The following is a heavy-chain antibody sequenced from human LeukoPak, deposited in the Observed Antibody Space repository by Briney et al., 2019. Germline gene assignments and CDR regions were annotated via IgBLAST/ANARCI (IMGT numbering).Heavy chain of an antibody. CDR1: GFTFSSYW. CDR3: ARDGAAAGTDYFDY. V-gene: IGHV3-74*01. D-gene: IGHD6-13*01. Sequence: AGGSLRLSCAASGFTFSSYWMHWVRQAPGKGLAWVSRINKDGSSTSYADSVKGRFTISRDNTKNTLFLQMNSLRAEDTAVYYCARDGAAAGTDYFDYWGQGTLVTVSS. J-gene: IGHJ4*02. CDR2: INKDGSST.